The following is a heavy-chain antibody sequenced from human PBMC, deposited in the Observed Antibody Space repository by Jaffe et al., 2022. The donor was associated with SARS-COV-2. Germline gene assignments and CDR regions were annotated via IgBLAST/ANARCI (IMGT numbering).Heavy chain of an antibody. CDR3: ARDNPITMIVVDAAYGMDV. CDR2: ISSSSSYI. V-gene: IGHV3-21*01. D-gene: IGHD3-22*01. Sequence: EVQLVESGGGLVKPGGSLRLSCAASGFTFSSYSMNWVRQAPGKGLEWVSSISSSSSYIYYADSVKGRFTISRDNAKNSLYLQMNSLRAEDTAVYYCARDNPITMIVVDAAYGMDVWGQGTTVTVSS. CDR1: GFTFSSYS. J-gene: IGHJ6*02.